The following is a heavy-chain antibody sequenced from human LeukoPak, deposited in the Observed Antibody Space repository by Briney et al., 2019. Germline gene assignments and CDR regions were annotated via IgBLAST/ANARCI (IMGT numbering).Heavy chain of an antibody. CDR3: AKDRTNIVVVVAAVGAFDI. CDR2: IRYDGSNK. J-gene: IGHJ3*02. Sequence: GGSLRLSCAASGFTFSSYGMHWVRQAPGKGLEWVAFIRYDGSNKYYADSVKGRFTISRDNSKNTLYLQMNSLRAEDTAVYYCAKDRTNIVVVVAAVGAFDIWGQGTMVTVSS. D-gene: IGHD2-15*01. V-gene: IGHV3-30*02. CDR1: GFTFSSYG.